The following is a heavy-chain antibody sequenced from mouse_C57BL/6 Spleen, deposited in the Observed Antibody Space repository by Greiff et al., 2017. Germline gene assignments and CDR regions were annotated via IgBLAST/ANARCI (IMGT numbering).Heavy chain of an antibody. D-gene: IGHD2-3*01. V-gene: IGHV1-81*01. CDR2: IYPRSGNT. Sequence: QVQLQQSGAELARPGASVKLSCKASGYTFTSYGISWVKQRTGQGLEWIGEIYPRSGNTYYNEKFKGKATLTADKSSSTAYMELRSLTSEDSAVYFGAGCVLCGYDGSFVGWYFDVWGTGTTVTVSS. J-gene: IGHJ1*03. CDR1: GYTFTSYG. CDR3: AGCVLCGYDGSFVGWYFDV.